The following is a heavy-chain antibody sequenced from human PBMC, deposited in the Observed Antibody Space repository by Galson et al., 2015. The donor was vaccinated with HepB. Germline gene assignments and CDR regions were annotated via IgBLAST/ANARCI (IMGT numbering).Heavy chain of an antibody. J-gene: IGHJ3*02. CDR3: AEGKVGAI. CDR2: ISSDGSNK. Sequence: SLRLSCAASGFTFSSYGMHWVRRAPGKGLEWWTLISSDGSNKYYADSVKGRFTVSRDNSRNTLYLQMNSLGAEDTAVYYCAEGKVGAIWGQGTTVTVSS. D-gene: IGHD3-16*01. CDR1: GFTFSSYG. V-gene: IGHV3-30*18.